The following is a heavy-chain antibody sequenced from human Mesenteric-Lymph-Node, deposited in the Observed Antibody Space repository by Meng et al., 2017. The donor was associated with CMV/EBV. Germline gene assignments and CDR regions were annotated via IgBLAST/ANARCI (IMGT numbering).Heavy chain of an antibody. D-gene: IGHD2-21*01. CDR2: INAYNGNT. Sequence: ASVKVSCKASAYTFTNYGVNWVRQAPGQGLEWVGWINAYNGNTNYAQNLQDRVTMTTDTSTNTASMELRSLRSDDTAMYYCAVTYCGDDCYFNDAFDIWGQGTMVTVSS. J-gene: IGHJ3*02. CDR1: AYTFTNYG. V-gene: IGHV1-18*01. CDR3: AVTYCGDDCYFNDAFDI.